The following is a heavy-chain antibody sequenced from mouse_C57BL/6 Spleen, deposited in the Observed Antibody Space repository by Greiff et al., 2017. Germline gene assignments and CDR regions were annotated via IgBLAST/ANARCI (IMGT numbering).Heavy chain of an antibody. CDR2: ISSGSSTI. CDR3: SRMGYGNYVNWYFDV. D-gene: IGHD2-1*01. V-gene: IGHV5-17*01. J-gene: IGHJ1*03. CDR1: GFTFSDYG. Sequence: VQLKESGGGLVKPGGSLKLSCAASGFTFSDYGMHWVRQAPEKGLEWVAYISSGSSTIYYADTVKGRFTISRDNAKNTLFLQMTSLRSEDTAMYYCSRMGYGNYVNWYFDVWGTGTTVTVSS.